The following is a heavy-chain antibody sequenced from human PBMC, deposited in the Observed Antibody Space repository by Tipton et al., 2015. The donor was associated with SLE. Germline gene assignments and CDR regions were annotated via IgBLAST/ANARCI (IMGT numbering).Heavy chain of an antibody. Sequence: LRLSCTVSGGSISSGSYYWSWIRQPPGKGLGWIGYIYYSGSTNYNPSLKSRVTISVDTSKNRFSLKLSSVTAADTAVYYCARDKNGDYYDYWGQGTLVTVSS. J-gene: IGHJ4*02. CDR3: ARDKNGDYYDY. CDR2: IYYSGST. V-gene: IGHV4-61*01. CDR1: GGSISSGSYY. D-gene: IGHD4-17*01.